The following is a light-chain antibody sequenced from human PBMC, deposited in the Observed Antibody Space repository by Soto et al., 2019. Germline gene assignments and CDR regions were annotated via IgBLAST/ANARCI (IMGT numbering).Light chain of an antibody. J-gene: IGLJ3*02. Sequence: QSVLTQPPSASGSPGQSVTISCTGTSSDVGGYNYVSWYQQHPGKAPKLMIYEVSKRPSGVPDRLSGSKSGNTASLTVSGLQVEDGADYSCPSYTGGDTWVFGGGTKLTAL. CDR2: EVS. CDR3: PSYTGGDTWV. CDR1: SSDVGGYNY. V-gene: IGLV2-8*01.